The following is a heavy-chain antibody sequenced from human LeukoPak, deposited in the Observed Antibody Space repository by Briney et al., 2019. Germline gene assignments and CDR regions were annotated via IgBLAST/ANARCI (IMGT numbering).Heavy chain of an antibody. CDR1: GFTFSTYW. Sequence: GGSLRLSCEASGFTFSTYWMSWVRQAPGKGLEWVANIKQDRSEKYYVDSVKGRFTISRDNAKNSLYLQMSSLRAEDTAVYYCARGNYRDTSGYCNYWGQGALVTVSS. CDR3: ARGNYRDTSGYCNY. CDR2: IKQDRSEK. D-gene: IGHD3-22*01. J-gene: IGHJ4*02. V-gene: IGHV3-7*01.